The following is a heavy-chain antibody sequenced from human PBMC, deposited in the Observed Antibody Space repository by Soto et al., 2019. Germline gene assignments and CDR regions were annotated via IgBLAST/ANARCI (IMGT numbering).Heavy chain of an antibody. J-gene: IGHJ6*02. CDR1: GFTFSSYA. D-gene: IGHD1-20*01. CDR2: ISGSGGST. V-gene: IGHV3-23*01. CDR3: ANSFDSNWNGEVDYYYGMDV. Sequence: GGSLRLSCAASGFTFSSYAMSWVRQAPGKGLEWVSAISGSGGSTYYADSVKGRFTIPRDNSKNTLYLQMNSLRAEDTAVYYCANSFDSNWNGEVDYYYGMDVWGQGTTVTVSS.